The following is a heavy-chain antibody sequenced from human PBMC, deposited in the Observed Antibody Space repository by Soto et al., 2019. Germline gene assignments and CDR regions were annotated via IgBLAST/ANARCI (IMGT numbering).Heavy chain of an antibody. CDR2: IIPIFGTA. Sequence: SVKVSCKASGGTFSSYAISCVRQAPVQGLEWMGGIIPIFGTANYAQKFQGRVTITADESTSTAYMELSSLRSEDTAVYYCAGGYDFWSGYYGPVEGYGMDVWGQGTTVTVSS. J-gene: IGHJ6*02. CDR1: GGTFSSYA. V-gene: IGHV1-69*13. D-gene: IGHD3-3*01. CDR3: AGGYDFWSGYYGPVEGYGMDV.